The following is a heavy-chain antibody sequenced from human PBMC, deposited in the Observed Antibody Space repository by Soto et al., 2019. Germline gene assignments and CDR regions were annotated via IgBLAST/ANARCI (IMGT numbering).Heavy chain of an antibody. CDR1: GGSFSGYY. D-gene: IGHD3-10*01. J-gene: IGHJ5*02. Sequence: SETLSLTCAVYGGSFSGYYWSWIRQPPGKGLEWIGEINHSGSTNYNPYLKSRVTISVDTSKNQFSLKLSSVTAADTAIYFCGGRTSLASVQLFVGEISNHNWFDPWSQGTRVTVSS. CDR3: GGRTSLASVQLFVGEISNHNWFDP. V-gene: IGHV4-34*01. CDR2: INHSGST.